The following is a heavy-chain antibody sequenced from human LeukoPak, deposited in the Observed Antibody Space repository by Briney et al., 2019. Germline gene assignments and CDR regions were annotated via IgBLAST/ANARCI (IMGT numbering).Heavy chain of an antibody. CDR2: ISYIGST. V-gene: IGHV4-59*11. CDR1: ADSFSSHY. J-gene: IGHJ4*02. Sequence: SETLSLTCAVSADSFSSHYWTWIRQPPGKGLEWIGYISYIGSTNYNPSLKSRVTISIDTSKNQFSLKLSSVTAADTAVYYCARGYYYDSSGYGRVEYYFDYWGQGTLVTVSS. CDR3: ARGYYYDSSGYGRVEYYFDY. D-gene: IGHD3-22*01.